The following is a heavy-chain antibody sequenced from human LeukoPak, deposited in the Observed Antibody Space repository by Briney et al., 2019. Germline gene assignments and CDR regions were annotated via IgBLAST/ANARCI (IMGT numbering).Heavy chain of an antibody. CDR3: AKDPPGAGPDFDC. D-gene: IGHD6-19*01. Sequence: PGGSLRLSCATSGFTFSSYTMNWVRQAPGKGLEWVSGISGSDGSTYYADSVKGRFTISRDNSKNTLCLQMNSLRVEDTAVYYCAKDPPGAGPDFDCWGQGTLVTVSS. CDR2: ISGSDGST. V-gene: IGHV3-23*01. CDR1: GFTFSSYT. J-gene: IGHJ4*02.